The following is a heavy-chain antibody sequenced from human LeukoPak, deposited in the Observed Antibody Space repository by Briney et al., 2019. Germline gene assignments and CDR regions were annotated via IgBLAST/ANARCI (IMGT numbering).Heavy chain of an antibody. Sequence: SETLSLTCTVSGCSIISGGYYWSWIPQHPGKGLEWIGYIYYSGSTYYNPSLKSRVTISVDTSKNQFALKLSSVTAADTAVYYCASTHYYGSGSYNPGATHFDYWGQGTLVTVSS. CDR3: ASTHYYGSGSYNPGATHFDY. D-gene: IGHD3-10*01. CDR1: GCSIISGGYY. V-gene: IGHV4-31*03. J-gene: IGHJ4*02. CDR2: IYYSGST.